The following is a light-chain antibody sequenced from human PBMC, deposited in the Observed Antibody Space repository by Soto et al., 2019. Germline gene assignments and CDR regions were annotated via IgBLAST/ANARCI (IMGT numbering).Light chain of an antibody. V-gene: IGLV2-14*01. CDR2: DVS. CDR1: SSDVGRYNY. Sequence: QSALTQPASVSGSPGQSITISCTGTSSDVGRYNYVSWYQQHPGKAPKLMIYDVSNRPSGVSNRFSGSKSGNTASLTISGLQAEDEADYYCSSYTTTNGRVFGGGTKLTVL. CDR3: SSYTTTNGRV. J-gene: IGLJ3*02.